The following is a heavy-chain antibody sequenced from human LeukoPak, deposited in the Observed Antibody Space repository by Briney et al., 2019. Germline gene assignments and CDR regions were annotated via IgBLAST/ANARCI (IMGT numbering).Heavy chain of an antibody. CDR1: GFTFSAYS. CDR2: IDSSSRTI. CDR3: ARHITTPYYFDY. D-gene: IGHD3-10*01. V-gene: IGHV3-48*02. J-gene: IGHJ4*02. Sequence: GGSLRLSCAASGFTFSAYSMNWVRQAPGKGLEWISYIDSSSRTIYYADSVKGRFTISRDNARNLLYLQTSSLRDDDTAVYYCARHITTPYYFDYWGQGTLVTVSS.